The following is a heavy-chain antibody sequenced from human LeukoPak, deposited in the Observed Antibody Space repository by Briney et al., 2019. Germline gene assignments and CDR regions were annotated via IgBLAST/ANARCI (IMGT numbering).Heavy chain of an antibody. V-gene: IGHV4-39*01. D-gene: IGHD2-2*01. CDR2: IYYSGST. CDR3: ARHVLVPAANNWFDP. J-gene: IGHJ5*02. Sequence: PSETLSLTCTVSGGSISSSSYYWGWIRQPPGKGLEWIGSIYYSGSTYYNPSLKSRVTISVDTSKNQFSQKLSSVTAADTAVYYCARHVLVPAANNWFDPWGQGTLVTVSS. CDR1: GGSISSSSYY.